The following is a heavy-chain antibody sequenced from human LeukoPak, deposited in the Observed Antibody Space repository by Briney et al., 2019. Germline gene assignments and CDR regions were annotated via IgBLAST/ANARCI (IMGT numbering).Heavy chain of an antibody. CDR3: AIFQGTYGVNDNDY. CDR2: IIPIFGTA. Sequence: ASVKVSCKASGGTFSSYAISWVRQAPGQGLEWMGGIIPIFGTANYAQKFQGRVTITADESTSTGYMEVGSLRSEDTAVYYCAIFQGTYGVNDNDYWGQGTLVTVSS. V-gene: IGHV1-69*13. J-gene: IGHJ4*02. D-gene: IGHD4-17*01. CDR1: GGTFSSYA.